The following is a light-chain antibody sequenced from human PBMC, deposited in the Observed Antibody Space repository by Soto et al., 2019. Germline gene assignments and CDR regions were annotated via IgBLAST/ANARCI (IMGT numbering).Light chain of an antibody. CDR1: SSDVGGYNH. CDR3: SSHTASTTRI. V-gene: IGLV2-14*01. Sequence: QSALTQPASVSGSPGQPITISCTGTSSDVGGYNHVSWYQHHPGKAPKRIIYEVTKRPSGVSNRFSGSKSGDTASLTISGLQAEDEADYYCSSHTASTTRIFGTGTKVTVL. J-gene: IGLJ1*01. CDR2: EVT.